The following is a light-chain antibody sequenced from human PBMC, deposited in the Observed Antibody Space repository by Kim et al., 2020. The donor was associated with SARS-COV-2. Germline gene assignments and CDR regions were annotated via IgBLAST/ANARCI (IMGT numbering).Light chain of an antibody. CDR2: QDS. CDR1: KLGDKY. V-gene: IGLV3-1*01. CDR3: QAWDSPRWV. J-gene: IGLJ3*02. Sequence: SYELTQPPSVSVSPGQTASITCSGDKLGDKYACWYQQKPGQSPVLVIYQDSKRPSGIPERFSGSNSGNTATLTISGTQAMDEADYYCQAWDSPRWVFGGG.